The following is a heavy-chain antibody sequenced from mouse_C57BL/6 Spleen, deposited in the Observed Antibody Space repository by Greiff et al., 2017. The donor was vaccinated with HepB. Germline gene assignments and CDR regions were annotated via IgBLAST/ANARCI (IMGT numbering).Heavy chain of an antibody. D-gene: IGHD2-5*01. J-gene: IGHJ3*01. Sequence: VQLQQSGPGLVKPSQSLSLTCSVTGYSITSGYYWNWIRQFPGNKLEWMGYISYDGSNNYNPSLKNRISITRDTSKNQFFLKLNSVTTEDTATYYCARDSNFWFAYWGQGTLVTVSA. CDR2: ISYDGSN. CDR1: GYSITSGYY. CDR3: ARDSNFWFAY. V-gene: IGHV3-6*01.